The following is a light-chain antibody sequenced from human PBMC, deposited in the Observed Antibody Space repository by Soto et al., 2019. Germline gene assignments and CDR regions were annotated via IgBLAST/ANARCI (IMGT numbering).Light chain of an antibody. CDR1: KNDIGVYDF. CDR3: CSYVGSYSYV. CDR2: EVV. V-gene: IGLV2-8*01. J-gene: IGLJ1*01. Sequence: QSALTQPPSASGSPGQSVTISCTGTKNDIGVYDFVSWYQHHPGKAPRLIIYEVVQRPSGVPDRFSGSKSGNTASLTVSGLQAADEADYYCCSYVGSYSYVFGIGTKVTVL.